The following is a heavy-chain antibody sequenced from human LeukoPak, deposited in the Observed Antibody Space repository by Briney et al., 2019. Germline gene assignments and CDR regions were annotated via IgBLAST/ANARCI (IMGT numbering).Heavy chain of an antibody. CDR3: AKDTSVGKYCTSGVCSPFDY. J-gene: IGHJ4*02. CDR1: GFTFSSYA. Sequence: GGSLRLSCAGSGFTFSSYAMSWVRQAPGKGLEWVSAISDSGDYTYYADSVKGRFTISRDNSKNTLYLHVNSLRAEDTAVYYCAKDTSVGKYCTSGVCSPFDYWGQGTLVTVSS. V-gene: IGHV3-23*01. D-gene: IGHD2-8*01. CDR2: ISDSGDYT.